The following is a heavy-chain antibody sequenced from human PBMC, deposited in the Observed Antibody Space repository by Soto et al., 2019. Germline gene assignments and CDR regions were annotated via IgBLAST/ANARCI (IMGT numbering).Heavy chain of an antibody. CDR3: ARTYCSSTSCYYYYGMDV. J-gene: IGHJ6*02. CDR2: IYPGDSDT. V-gene: IGHV5-51*01. CDR1: GYSFTSYW. Sequence: PGESLKISCKGSGYSFTSYWIGWVRQMPGKGLEWMGIIYPGDSDTRYSPSFQGQVTIPADKSISTAYLQWSSLKASDTAMYYCARTYCSSTSCYYYYGMDVWGQGTTVTVSS. D-gene: IGHD2-2*01.